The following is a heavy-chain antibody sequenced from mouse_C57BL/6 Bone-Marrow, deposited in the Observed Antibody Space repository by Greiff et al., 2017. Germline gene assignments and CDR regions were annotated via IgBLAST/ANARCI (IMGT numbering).Heavy chain of an antibody. V-gene: IGHV1-72*01. CDR2: IDPNSGGT. D-gene: IGHD1-1*01. CDR1: GYTFTSYW. J-gene: IGHJ3*01. Sequence: QVQLQQPGAELVKPGASVKLSCKASGYTFTSYWMHWVKQRPGRGLGWIGRIDPNSGGTKYNEKFKSKATLTVDKPSSTAYMQLSSLTSEDSAVYYCAREGYYYGFAYWGQGTLVTVSA. CDR3: AREGYYYGFAY.